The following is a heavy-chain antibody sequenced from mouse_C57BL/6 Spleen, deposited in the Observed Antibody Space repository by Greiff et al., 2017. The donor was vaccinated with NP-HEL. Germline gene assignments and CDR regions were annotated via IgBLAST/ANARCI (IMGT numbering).Heavy chain of an antibody. J-gene: IGHJ2*01. CDR1: GFNIKDDY. D-gene: IGHD1-1*01. V-gene: IGHV14-4*01. CDR3: TIGSSYGY. CDR2: IDPENGDT. Sequence: VQLKESGAELVRPGASVKLSCTASGFNIKDDYMHWVKQRPEQGLEWIGWIDPENGDTEYASKFQGKATITADTSSNTAYLQLSSLTSEDPAVYYCTIGSSYGYWGQGTTLTVSS.